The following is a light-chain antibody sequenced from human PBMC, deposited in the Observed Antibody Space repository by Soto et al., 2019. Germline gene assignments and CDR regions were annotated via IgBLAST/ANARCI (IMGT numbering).Light chain of an antibody. CDR2: SNN. Sequence: QSVVTQPPSASGTPGQRVTISCSGSSSNIGSNTVNWYQQLPGTAPKLLIYSNNQRPSGVSNRFSGSKSGNTASLTISGLQAEDEADYFCSSYVGDSAYAFGTGTKVTVL. CDR1: SSNIGSNT. J-gene: IGLJ1*01. CDR3: SSYVGDSAYA. V-gene: IGLV1-44*01.